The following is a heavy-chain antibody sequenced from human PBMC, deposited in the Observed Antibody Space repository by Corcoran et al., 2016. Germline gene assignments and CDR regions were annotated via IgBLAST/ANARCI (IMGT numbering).Heavy chain of an antibody. CDR3: TTIPQPWGYYYYGMDV. V-gene: IGHV3-15*07. D-gene: IGHD3-16*01. Sequence: EVQLVESGGGLVNPGGSLRLSCVASGFTFSNAWMNWVRQAPGKGLEWVGRIKSKTDGGTTDYAAPVKGRFTISRDDSKNTLYLQMNSLKTEDTAVYYCTTIPQPWGYYYYGMDVWGQGTTVTVSS. CDR1: GFTFSNAW. J-gene: IGHJ6*02. CDR2: IKSKTDGGTT.